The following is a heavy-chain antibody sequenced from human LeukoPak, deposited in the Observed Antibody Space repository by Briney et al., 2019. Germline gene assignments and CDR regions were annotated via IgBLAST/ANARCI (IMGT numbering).Heavy chain of an antibody. CDR3: ARQPRCTSCYAGGNWALDY. D-gene: IGHD2-2*01. CDR2: IIPIFGTA. J-gene: IGHJ4*02. CDR1: GGTFSSYA. V-gene: IGHV1-69*13. Sequence: SVKVSCKASGGTFSSYAISWVRQAPGQGLEWMGGIIPIFGTANYAQKFQGRVTITADESTSTAYMELSSLRSEDTAVYYCARQPRCTSCYAGGNWALDYWGQGTLATVSS.